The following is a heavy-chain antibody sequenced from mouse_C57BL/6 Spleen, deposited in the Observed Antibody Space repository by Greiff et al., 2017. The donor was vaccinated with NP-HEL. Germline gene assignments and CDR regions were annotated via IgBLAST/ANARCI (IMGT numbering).Heavy chain of an antibody. V-gene: IGHV1-69*01. CDR2: IDPSGSYT. CDR1: GYTFTSYW. D-gene: IGHD2-1*01. J-gene: IGHJ4*01. Sequence: VQLQQPGAELVMPGASVKLSCKASGYTFTSYWMHWVKQRPGQGLEWIGEIDPSGSYTNYNQKFKGKSTMPVDKSSNTAYMQHSSLTSEDSAVYYCARRYGNLPMGYWGQGTSVTVSS. CDR3: ARRYGNLPMGY.